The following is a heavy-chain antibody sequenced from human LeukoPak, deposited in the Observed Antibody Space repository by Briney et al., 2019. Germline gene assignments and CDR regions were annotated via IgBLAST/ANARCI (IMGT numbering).Heavy chain of an antibody. CDR3: ARGGNYWPQWWFDP. J-gene: IGHJ5*02. V-gene: IGHV4-59*01. D-gene: IGHD1-26*01. CDR2: IFYSGST. Sequence: SETLSLTCTVSGGSISSYYWSWIRQPPGKGLEWIGYIFYSGSTNYNPSLKSRVTMSLDASKNQFSLELNSVTPADTAVYYCARGGNYWPQWWFDPWGRGTLVSVSS. CDR1: GGSISSYY.